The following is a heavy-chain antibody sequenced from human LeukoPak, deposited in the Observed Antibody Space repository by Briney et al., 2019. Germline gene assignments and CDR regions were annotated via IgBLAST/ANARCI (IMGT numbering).Heavy chain of an antibody. Sequence: GGSLRLSCAASGFTFTSHAMSWVRQAPGKGLEWVSVISGSGATTYYADSVKGRFTISRDNSRNALYLQMNSLTAESTAVYYCARAGQFISARPITFDYWGQGSLVTVSS. D-gene: IGHD6-6*01. V-gene: IGHV3-23*01. CDR2: ISGSGATT. J-gene: IGHJ4*02. CDR3: ARAGQFISARPITFDY. CDR1: GFTFTSHA.